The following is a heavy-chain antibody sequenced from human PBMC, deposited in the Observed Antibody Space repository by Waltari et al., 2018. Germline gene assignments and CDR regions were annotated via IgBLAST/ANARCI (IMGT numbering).Heavy chain of an antibody. D-gene: IGHD6-13*01. V-gene: IGHV4-59*01. Sequence: QVQLQESGPGLVKPSETLSLTCTVSGGSISSYYWSWIRQPPGKGLEWIGYIYYSGSTNYNPSLKSRVTISVDTSKNQFSLKLSSVTAADTAMYYCARALPSSFYDYWGQGTLVTVSS. CDR2: IYYSGST. CDR1: GGSISSYY. J-gene: IGHJ4*02. CDR3: ARALPSSFYDY.